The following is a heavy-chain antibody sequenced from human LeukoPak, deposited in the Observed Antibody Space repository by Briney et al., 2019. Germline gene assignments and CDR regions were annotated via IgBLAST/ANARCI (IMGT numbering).Heavy chain of an antibody. J-gene: IGHJ6*02. CDR2: ISGSGGST. CDR1: GFTFSSYA. D-gene: IGHD5-18*01. CDR3: AKDHRYSYGGYYYYYGMDV. V-gene: IGHV3-23*01. Sequence: PGGSLRLSCAASGFTFSSYAMSWVRQAPGKGLEWVSAISGSGGSTYYADSVKGRFTISRDNSKNTPYLQMNSLRAEDTAVYYCAKDHRYSYGGYYYYYGMDVWGQGTTVTVSS.